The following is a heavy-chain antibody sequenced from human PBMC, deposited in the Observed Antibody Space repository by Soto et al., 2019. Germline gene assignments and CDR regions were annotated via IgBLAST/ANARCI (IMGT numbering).Heavy chain of an antibody. CDR1: GGTFSSYA. D-gene: IGHD2-15*01. CDR3: ATEYCSGGSCYPAGYNWFDP. CDR2: IIPIFGTI. J-gene: IGHJ5*02. V-gene: IGHV1-69*06. Sequence: GASVKVSCKASGGTFSSYAISWVRQAPGQGPEWMGGIIPIFGTINYAQKFQGRVTITADKYTSTAYMELSSLRSEDTAVYYCATEYCSGGSCYPAGYNWFDPWGQGTLVTVSS.